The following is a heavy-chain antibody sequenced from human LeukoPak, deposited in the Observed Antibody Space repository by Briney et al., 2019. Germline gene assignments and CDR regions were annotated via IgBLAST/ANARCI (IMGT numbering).Heavy chain of an antibody. CDR2: IYYSGST. D-gene: IGHD5-18*01. V-gene: IGHV4-31*03. CDR3: ARGWTAMVNFDY. CDR1: VGSISSGGYY. J-gene: IGHJ4*02. Sequence: SQTLSLTCTVSVGSISSGGYYWSWIRQHPGEGLGWIGYIYYSGSTYYNPSLKSRVTISVDTSKNQFSLKLSSVTAADTAVYYCARGWTAMVNFDYWGQGTLVTVSS.